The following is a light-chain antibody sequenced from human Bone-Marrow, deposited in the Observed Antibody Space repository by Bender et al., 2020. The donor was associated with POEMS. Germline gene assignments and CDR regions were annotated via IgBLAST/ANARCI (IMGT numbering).Light chain of an antibody. CDR1: SSNIGAGYD. CDR2: GYN. V-gene: IGLV1-40*01. J-gene: IGLJ3*02. CDR3: QSYDNSLGGWV. Sequence: QSVLTQSPSVSGAPGQGVTITCTGNSSNIGAGYDINWYQHLPGTAPKLLIYGYNNRPSGVPDRFSGSKSGTSASLAITGLQAEDEGDYYCQSYDNSLGGWVFGGGTKLTVL.